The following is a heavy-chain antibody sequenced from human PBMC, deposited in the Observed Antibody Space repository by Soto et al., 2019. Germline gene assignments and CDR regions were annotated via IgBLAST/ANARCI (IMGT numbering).Heavy chain of an antibody. CDR2: INHSGST. CDR1: GGSFSGYY. Sequence: SETLSLTCAVYGGSFSGYYWSWIRQPPGKGLEWIGEINHSGSTNYNPSLKSRVTISVDTSKNQFSLKLSSVTAADTAVYYCARLALEGYFDYWGQGTLVTVSS. V-gene: IGHV4-34*01. CDR3: ARLALEGYFDY. J-gene: IGHJ4*02.